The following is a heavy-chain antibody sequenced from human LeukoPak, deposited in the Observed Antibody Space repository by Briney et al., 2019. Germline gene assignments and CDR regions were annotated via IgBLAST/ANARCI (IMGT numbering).Heavy chain of an antibody. V-gene: IGHV3-48*04. CDR2: ISSSSSTI. CDR3: ARRYAAAGTGMDV. CDR1: GFTFSSYS. D-gene: IGHD6-13*01. Sequence: GGSLRLSCAASGFTFSSYSMNWVRQAPGKGLEWVSYISSSSSTIYYADSVKGRFTISRDNAKNSLYLQMNSLRAEDTAVYYCARRYAAAGTGMDVWGQGTTVTVSS. J-gene: IGHJ6*02.